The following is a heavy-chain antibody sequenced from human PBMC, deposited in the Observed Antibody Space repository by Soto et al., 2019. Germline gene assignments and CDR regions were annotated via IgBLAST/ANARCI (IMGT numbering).Heavy chain of an antibody. V-gene: IGHV3-33*01. Sequence: QVQLVESGGAAVQPGTSLRLSCTVSGFTFSSYGMHWVRQAPGKGLEWVASIWFDRSQKYYADSVQGRFTISRDNSNNTLFLQMNGLRADDTAEYFCARVGDVDVSGLPDYWGQGTLVTVSS. CDR2: IWFDRSQK. J-gene: IGHJ4*02. D-gene: IGHD3-10*01. CDR1: GFTFSSYG. CDR3: ARVGDVDVSGLPDY.